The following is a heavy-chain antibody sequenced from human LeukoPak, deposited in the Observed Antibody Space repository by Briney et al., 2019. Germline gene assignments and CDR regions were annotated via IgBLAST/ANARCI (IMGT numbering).Heavy chain of an antibody. CDR1: GFTFSSYW. V-gene: IGHV3-7*05. CDR2: IKQDGSEK. J-gene: IGHJ6*02. D-gene: IGHD1-26*01. CDR3: AKGSGIEDRGYYYGMDV. Sequence: GGSLRLSCAASGFTFSSYWMSWVRQAPGKGLEWVANIKQDGSEKYYVDSVKGRFTISRDNAKNSLYLQINSLRAEDTAVYYCAKGSGIEDRGYYYGMDVWGQGTTVTVSS.